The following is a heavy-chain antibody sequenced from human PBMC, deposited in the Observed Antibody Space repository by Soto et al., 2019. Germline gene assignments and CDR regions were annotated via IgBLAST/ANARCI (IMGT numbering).Heavy chain of an antibody. J-gene: IGHJ6*03. CDR1: GGSISSGDYY. D-gene: IGHD3-10*01. CDR3: ARRGKEYYGSGSYPHYYYYYMDG. Sequence: SETLSLTCTVSGGSISSGDYYWSWIRQPPGKGLEWIGYIYYSGSTYYNPSLKSRVTISVDTSKNQFSLKLSSVTAADTAVYYCARRGKEYYGSGSYPHYYYYYMDGWGKGTTVTGSS. CDR2: IYYSGST. V-gene: IGHV4-30-4*01.